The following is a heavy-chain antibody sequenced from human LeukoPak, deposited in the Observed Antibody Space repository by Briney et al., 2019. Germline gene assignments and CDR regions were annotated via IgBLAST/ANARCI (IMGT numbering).Heavy chain of an antibody. CDR3: ARDEGYDSSGYLHY. CDR1: GFTFSSYA. D-gene: IGHD3-22*01. J-gene: IGHJ4*02. CDR2: ISGSGGST. Sequence: GGSLRLSCAASGFTFSSYAMSWVRQAPGKGLEWVSAISGSGGSTYYADSVKGRFTISRDNSKNTLYLQMNSLRAEDTAVYYCARDEGYDSSGYLHYWGQGTLVTVSS. V-gene: IGHV3-23*01.